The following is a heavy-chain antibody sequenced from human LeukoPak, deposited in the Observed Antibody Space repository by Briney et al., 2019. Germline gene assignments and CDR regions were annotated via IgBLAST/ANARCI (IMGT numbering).Heavy chain of an antibody. J-gene: IGHJ4*02. CDR1: GFTFSSYS. CDR3: ASTLYSSSWYGEAFDY. CDR2: ISSSSSTI. D-gene: IGHD6-13*01. V-gene: IGHV3-48*01. Sequence: GGSLRLSCAASGFTFSSYSMNWVRQAPGKGLEWVSYISSSSSTIYYADSVKGRFTISRDNSKNTLYLQMNSLRAEDTAVYYCASTLYSSSWYGEAFDYWGQGTLVTVSS.